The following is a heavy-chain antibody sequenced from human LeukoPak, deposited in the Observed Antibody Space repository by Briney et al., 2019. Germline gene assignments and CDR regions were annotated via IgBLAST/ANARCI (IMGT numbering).Heavy chain of an antibody. Sequence: ASVKVSCKASGYTFTGCYMHWVRQAPGQGLEWMGWINPNSGGTNYAQKFQGRVTMTRDTSISTAYMELSRLRSDDTAVNYCARDIGTSGSLVWFYWGQGTLVTVSS. V-gene: IGHV1-2*02. CDR2: INPNSGGT. J-gene: IGHJ4*02. CDR3: ARDIGTSGSLVWFY. CDR1: GYTFTGCY. D-gene: IGHD1-26*01.